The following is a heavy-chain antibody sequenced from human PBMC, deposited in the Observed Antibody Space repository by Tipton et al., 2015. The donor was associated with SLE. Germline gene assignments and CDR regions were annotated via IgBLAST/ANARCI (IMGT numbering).Heavy chain of an antibody. CDR1: GFTFSSYA. CDR2: ISGSGGST. Sequence: GSLRLPCAASGFTFSSYAMSWVRQAPGKGLEWVSAISGSGGSTYYADSVKGRFTISRDNSKNTLYLQMNSLRAEDTAVYYCAGGPAAIPDRDYGMDVWGQGTTVTVSS. V-gene: IGHV3-23*01. D-gene: IGHD2-2*02. J-gene: IGHJ6*02. CDR3: AGGPAAIPDRDYGMDV.